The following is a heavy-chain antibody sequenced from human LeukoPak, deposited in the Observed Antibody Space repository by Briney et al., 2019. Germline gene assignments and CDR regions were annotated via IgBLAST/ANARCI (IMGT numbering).Heavy chain of an antibody. CDR1: GGSISSYY. CDR3: ARHPDYYDSSGSNWFDP. J-gene: IGHJ5*02. V-gene: IGHV4-59*08. Sequence: PSETLSLTCTVSGGSISSYYWSWIRQPPGKGLEWIGYIYYSGSTNYNPSLNSRVTISVDTSKNQFSLRLSSVTAADTAVYYCARHPDYYDSSGSNWFDPWGQGTLVTVSS. CDR2: IYYSGST. D-gene: IGHD3-22*01.